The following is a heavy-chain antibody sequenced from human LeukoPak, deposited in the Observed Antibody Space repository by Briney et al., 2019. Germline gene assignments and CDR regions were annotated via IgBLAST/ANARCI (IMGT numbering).Heavy chain of an antibody. V-gene: IGHV1-2*06. J-gene: IGHJ4*02. D-gene: IGHD6-13*01. CDR3: ARDAGRQQLAGGY. Sequence: ASVKVSCKASGYTFIGYYMHWVRQAPEQGLEWMGRINPNSGGTNYAQKFQGRVTMTRDTSISTAYMELSRLRSDDTAVYYCARDAGRQQLAGGYWGQGTLVTVSS. CDR1: GYTFIGYY. CDR2: INPNSGGT.